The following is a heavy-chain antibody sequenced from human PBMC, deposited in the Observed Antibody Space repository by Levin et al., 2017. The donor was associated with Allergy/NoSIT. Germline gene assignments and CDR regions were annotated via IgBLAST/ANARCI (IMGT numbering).Heavy chain of an antibody. V-gene: IGHV3-21*01. CDR3: ASGGWGSTFDI. J-gene: IGHJ3*02. D-gene: IGHD7-27*01. CDR2: ISSSSNYI. CDR1: GFMFSSYN. Sequence: GGSLRLSCAASGFMFSSYNMNWVRQAPGKGLEWVSSISSSSNYIHYADSVKGRFTISRDNAKDSLYLHLNSLRAEDTAVYYCASGGWGSTFDIWGQGTMVTVSS.